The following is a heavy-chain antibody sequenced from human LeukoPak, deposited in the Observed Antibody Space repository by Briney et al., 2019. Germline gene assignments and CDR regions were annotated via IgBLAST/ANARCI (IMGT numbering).Heavy chain of an antibody. CDR1: GFTFSSYG. D-gene: IGHD3-22*01. J-gene: IGHJ4*02. CDR3: AKDQRNYYDSSGYRTVIGYFDY. CDR2: ISYDGSNK. Sequence: GGSLRLSCAASGFTFSSYGMHWVRQAPGKGLEWVAVISYDGSNKYYADSVKGRFTISRDNSKNTLYLQMNSLRAEDTAVYYCAKDQRNYYDSSGYRTVIGYFDYWGQGTLVTVSS. V-gene: IGHV3-30*18.